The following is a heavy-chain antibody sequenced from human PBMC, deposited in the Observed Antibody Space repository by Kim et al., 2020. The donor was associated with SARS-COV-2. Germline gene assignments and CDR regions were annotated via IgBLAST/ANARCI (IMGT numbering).Heavy chain of an antibody. J-gene: IGHJ4*02. D-gene: IGHD2-2*01. V-gene: IGHV1-69*13. CDR1: GGTFSSYA. CDR3: AVTPQADIVVVPAARFDY. CDR2: IIPIFGTA. Sequence: SVKVSCKASGGTFSSYAISWVRQAPGQGLEWMGGIIPIFGTANYAQKFQGRVTITADESTSTAYMELSSLRSEDTAVYYCAVTPQADIVVVPAARFDYWGQGTLVTVSS.